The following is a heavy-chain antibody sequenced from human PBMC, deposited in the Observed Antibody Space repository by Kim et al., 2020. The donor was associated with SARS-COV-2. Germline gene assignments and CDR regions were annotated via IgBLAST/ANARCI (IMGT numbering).Heavy chain of an antibody. V-gene: IGHV3-30*04. CDR1: GFTFSSYA. Sequence: GGSLRLSCAASGFTFSSYAMHWVRQAPGKGLEWVAVISYDGSNKYYADSVKGRFTISRDNSKNTLYLQMNSLRAEDTAVYYCGRDPYWRDYDILTGYNIATCYFDYWGQGTLVTVSS. CDR2: ISYDGSNK. J-gene: IGHJ4*02. CDR3: GRDPYWRDYDILTGYNIATCYFDY. D-gene: IGHD3-9*01.